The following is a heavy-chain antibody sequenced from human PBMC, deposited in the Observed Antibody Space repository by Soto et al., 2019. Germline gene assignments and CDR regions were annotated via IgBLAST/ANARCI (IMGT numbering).Heavy chain of an antibody. CDR1: GGTFSSYA. Sequence: SVKVSCKASGGTFSSYAISWVRQAPGQGLEWMGIIIPIVGTTNYAQKLQGRVTMTRDKSTSTVYMELSSLRSEDTSVYYCARDIGEPLDAFDIWGQGTMVTVSS. J-gene: IGHJ3*02. V-gene: IGHV1-69*04. CDR2: IIPIVGTT. D-gene: IGHD2-21*01. CDR3: ARDIGEPLDAFDI.